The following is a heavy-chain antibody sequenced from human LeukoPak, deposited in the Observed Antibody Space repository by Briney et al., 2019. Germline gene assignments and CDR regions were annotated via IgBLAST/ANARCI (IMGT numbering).Heavy chain of an antibody. CDR2: IYHSGST. Sequence: SETLSLTCAVSGGSISSGGYSWSWIRQPPGKGLEWIGYIYHSGSTYYNPSLKSRVTISVDRSKNQFSLKLSSVTAADTAVYYCARGYGDCDGDWFDPWGQGTLVTVSS. CDR1: GGSISSGGYS. V-gene: IGHV4-30-2*01. J-gene: IGHJ5*02. D-gene: IGHD4-17*01. CDR3: ARGYGDCDGDWFDP.